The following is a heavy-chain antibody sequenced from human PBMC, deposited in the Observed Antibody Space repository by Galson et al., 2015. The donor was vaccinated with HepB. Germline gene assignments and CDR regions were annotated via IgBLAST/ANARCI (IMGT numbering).Heavy chain of an antibody. Sequence: SLRLSCAASGFVFRGYAMTWVRQAPGKGLQWVSTISGSGDTTYYADAVKGRFTISRDNAKKSLYLQINSLRAEDTAVYYCARVADADYGDHSHFDYWGQGTLVTVSS. D-gene: IGHD4-17*01. J-gene: IGHJ4*02. CDR2: ISGSGDTT. V-gene: IGHV3-23*01. CDR1: GFVFRGYA. CDR3: ARVADADYGDHSHFDY.